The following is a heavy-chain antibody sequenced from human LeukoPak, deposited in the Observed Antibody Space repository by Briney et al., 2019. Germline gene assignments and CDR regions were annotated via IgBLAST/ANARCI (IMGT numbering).Heavy chain of an antibody. V-gene: IGHV3-23*01. J-gene: IGHJ4*02. Sequence: GGTLRLSCAGSGFTFSTHGMNWVRQAPGKGLEWVSGVTPSGDPTYYADSVKGRFIISRDNAKNSLYLQMNSLRAEDTAVYYCARANRIVTHFDYWGQGILVTVSS. CDR1: GFTFSTHG. CDR3: ARANRIVTHFDY. D-gene: IGHD2-21*01. CDR2: VTPSGDPT.